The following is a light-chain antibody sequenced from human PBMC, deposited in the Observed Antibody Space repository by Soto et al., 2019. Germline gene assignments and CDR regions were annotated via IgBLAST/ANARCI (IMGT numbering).Light chain of an antibody. J-gene: IGKJ4*01. CDR1: QTISSW. V-gene: IGKV1-5*01. Sequence: DIQMTQSPSTLSASVGDRVTITCRASQTISSWLAWYQQKPGRAPNLLIYDASSLGSGVPSRFSGSGSGTEFTLTISSLQPDDFATYYCQQLNSYPLTFGGGTKVEIK. CDR2: DAS. CDR3: QQLNSYPLT.